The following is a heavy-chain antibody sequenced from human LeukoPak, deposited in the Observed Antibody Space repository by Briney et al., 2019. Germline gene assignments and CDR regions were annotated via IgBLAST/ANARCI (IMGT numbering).Heavy chain of an antibody. CDR2: MNPNSGNT. CDR1: GYTFTSYD. J-gene: IGHJ5*02. D-gene: IGHD2-15*01. V-gene: IGHV1-8*01. Sequence: ASVKVSCKASGYTFTSYDINWVRQATGHGLEWMGWMNPNSGNTGYAQKFQGRVTMTRNTSISTAYMELSSLRSEDTAVYYCARERYCSGGTCSRTGYNWFDPWGQGTLVTVSS. CDR3: ARERYCSGGTCSRTGYNWFDP.